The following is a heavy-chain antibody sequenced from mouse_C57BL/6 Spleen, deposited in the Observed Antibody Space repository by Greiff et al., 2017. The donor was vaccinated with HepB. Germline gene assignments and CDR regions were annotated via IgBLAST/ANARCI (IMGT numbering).Heavy chain of an antibody. CDR3: TRGDDYYGSFDY. V-gene: IGHV1-15*01. CDR2: IDPETGGT. J-gene: IGHJ2*01. Sequence: QVQLQQSGAELVRPGASVTLSCKASGYTFTDYEMHWVKQTPVHGLEWIGAIDPETGGTAYNQKFKGKAILTADKSSSTAYMELRSLTSEDSAVYYCTRGDDYYGSFDYWGQGTTLTVSS. CDR1: GYTFTDYE. D-gene: IGHD1-1*01.